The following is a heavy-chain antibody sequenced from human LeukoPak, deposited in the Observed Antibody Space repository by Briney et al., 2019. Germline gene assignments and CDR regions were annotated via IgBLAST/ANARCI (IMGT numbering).Heavy chain of an antibody. CDR2: VYYSGST. CDR3: ARSYYSDSSGYYYLVY. J-gene: IGHJ4*02. Sequence: SETLSLTCTVSGGSISSYYWNWIRQPPGKGLEWIGYVYYSGSTNYNPSLKRRVTISVDTSKNQFSLNLSSVTAADTAVYYCARSYYSDSSGYYYLVYWGQGTLVTVSS. D-gene: IGHD3-22*01. V-gene: IGHV4-59*01. CDR1: GGSISSYY.